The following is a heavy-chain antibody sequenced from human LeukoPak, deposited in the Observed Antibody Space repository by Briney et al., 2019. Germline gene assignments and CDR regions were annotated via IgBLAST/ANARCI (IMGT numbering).Heavy chain of an antibody. Sequence: GGSLRLSCAASGFTLSNYGVHWVRQAPGKGLEWLAVTWNDGSKEYYGDSVQGRFIVSRDNPGNMVYLQMSSLRVEDSAVYYCARHRTSSWDYWGQGTLATVSS. D-gene: IGHD6-6*01. J-gene: IGHJ4*02. V-gene: IGHV3-33*01. CDR2: TWNDGSKE. CDR3: ARHRTSSWDY. CDR1: GFTLSNYG.